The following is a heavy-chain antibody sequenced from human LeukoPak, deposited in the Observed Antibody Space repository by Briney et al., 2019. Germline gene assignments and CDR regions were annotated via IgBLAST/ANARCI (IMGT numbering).Heavy chain of an antibody. CDR1: GFTFSSYS. Sequence: GGSLRLSCAASGFTFSSYSMNWVRQAPGKGLEWVSYISRSSSTIDYADSEKCRLTISRDNAKNSLYLQMNSLRAEDTAVYYCASRFGMVRGFDYWGQGTLVTVSS. CDR2: ISRSSSTI. V-gene: IGHV3-48*01. J-gene: IGHJ4*02. D-gene: IGHD3-10*01. CDR3: ASRFGMVRGFDY.